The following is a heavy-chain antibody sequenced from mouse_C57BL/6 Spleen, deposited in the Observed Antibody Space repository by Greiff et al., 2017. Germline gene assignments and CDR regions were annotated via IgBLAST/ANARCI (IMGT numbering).Heavy chain of an antibody. V-gene: IGHV14-3*01. J-gene: IGHJ2*01. CDR1: GFNIKNTY. Sequence: EVKLVESVAELVRPGASVKLSCTASGFNIKNTYMHWVKQRPEQGLEWIGRIDPANGNTKYAPKFQGKATITADTSSNTAYLQLSSLTSEDTAIYYCASSPYYGSRVGYYFDYWGQGTTLTVSS. CDR2: IDPANGNT. CDR3: ASSPYYGSRVGYYFDY. D-gene: IGHD1-1*01.